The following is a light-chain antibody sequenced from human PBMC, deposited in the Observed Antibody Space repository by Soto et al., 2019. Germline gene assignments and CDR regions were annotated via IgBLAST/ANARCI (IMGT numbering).Light chain of an antibody. CDR1: QSVSNW. CDR2: DVS. CDR3: QQSYSSPPT. J-gene: IGKJ1*01. V-gene: IGKV1-5*01. Sequence: DIQMTQSPSTLSASVGERVTITCRASQSVSNWLAWYQHKPGKAPKLLIYDVSSLESGVPSRFSGSRSGPDFTLTISSLQHEDFETYYCQQSYSSPPTLGQGTKVDIK.